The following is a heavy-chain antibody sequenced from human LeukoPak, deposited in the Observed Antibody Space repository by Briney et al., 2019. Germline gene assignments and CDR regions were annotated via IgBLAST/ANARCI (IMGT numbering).Heavy chain of an antibody. D-gene: IGHD6-13*01. CDR2: INHSGST. CDR3: ARLSAAAGRARPSYWYFDL. Sequence: SETLSLTCAVYGGSFSGYYWSWIRQPPGKGLEWIGEINHSGSTNYNPSLKSRVTISVDTSKNQFSLKLSSVTAADTAVYYCARLSAAAGRARPSYWYFDLWGRGTLVTVSS. CDR1: GGSFSGYY. V-gene: IGHV4-34*01. J-gene: IGHJ2*01.